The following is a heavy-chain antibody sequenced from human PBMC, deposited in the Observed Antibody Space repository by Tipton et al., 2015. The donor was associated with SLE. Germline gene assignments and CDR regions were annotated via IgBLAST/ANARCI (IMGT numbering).Heavy chain of an antibody. Sequence: TLSLTCAVYGASFSGYYWSWIRQPPGKGLEWIGYIYYSGITNYNASLKSRVTISVDTSKNQFSLKLSSVTAADTAVYYCARDWAIYGGNSLYFDLWGRGTLVTVSS. CDR2: IYYSGIT. V-gene: IGHV4-59*01. J-gene: IGHJ2*01. D-gene: IGHD4-23*01. CDR1: GASFSGYY. CDR3: ARDWAIYGGNSLYFDL.